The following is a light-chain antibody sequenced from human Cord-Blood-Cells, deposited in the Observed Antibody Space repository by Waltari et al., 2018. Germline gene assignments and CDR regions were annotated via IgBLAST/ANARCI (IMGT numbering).Light chain of an antibody. CDR1: SSNLGAGSY. CDR3: QSYDSSLSVV. V-gene: IGLV1-40*01. J-gene: IGLJ2*01. CDR2: GNS. Sequence: QSVLTQPPSVSGAPGQRVTISSTGSSSNLGAGSYVHWYQQLPGTDTKLLIYGNSNRPSGVPDRFSGSKSGTSASLAITGLQAEDEADYYCQSYDSSLSVVFGGGTKLTVL.